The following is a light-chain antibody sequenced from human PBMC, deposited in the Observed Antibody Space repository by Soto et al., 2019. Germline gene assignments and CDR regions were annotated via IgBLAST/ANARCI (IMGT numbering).Light chain of an antibody. CDR3: QQLLSYPIT. Sequence: DIQMTQSPSTLSGSVGGRVTVTCRASQTISSWLAWYQQKPGKAPKLLIYKASTLKSGVPSRFSGSGSGTEFTLTISSLQPDDFATYYCQQLLSYPITFGQGTRLEIK. CDR1: QTISSW. V-gene: IGKV1-5*03. J-gene: IGKJ5*01. CDR2: KAS.